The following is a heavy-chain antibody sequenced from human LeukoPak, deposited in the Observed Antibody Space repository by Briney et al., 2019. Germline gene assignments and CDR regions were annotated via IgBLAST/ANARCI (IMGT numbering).Heavy chain of an antibody. V-gene: IGHV4-34*01. CDR3: ARGYGDYFIYYYYYYMDV. D-gene: IGHD4-17*01. CDR2: INHSGST. CDR1: GGSFSGYY. J-gene: IGHJ6*03. Sequence: SETLSLTCAVYGGSFSGYYWSWIRQPPGKGLEWIGEINHSGSTNYNPSLKSRVTISVDTSKNQFSLKLSSVTAADTAVYYCARGYGDYFIYYYYYYMDVWGKGTTVTVSS.